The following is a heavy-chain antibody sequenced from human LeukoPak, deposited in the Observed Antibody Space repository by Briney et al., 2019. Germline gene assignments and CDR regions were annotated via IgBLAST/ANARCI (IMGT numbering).Heavy chain of an antibody. CDR3: ARRKKGQTNYMDV. V-gene: IGHV4-4*09. CDR2: VYTSGST. CDR1: GGSISSYY. J-gene: IGHJ6*03. Sequence: SETLSLTCTVPGGSISSYYWSWIRQPPGKGLEWIGHVYTSGSTNYNPSLTSRVTISVDTSKNKFSLKLRSVTAADRALYYCARRKKGQTNYMDVWGKETTVTVSS. D-gene: IGHD1/OR15-1a*01.